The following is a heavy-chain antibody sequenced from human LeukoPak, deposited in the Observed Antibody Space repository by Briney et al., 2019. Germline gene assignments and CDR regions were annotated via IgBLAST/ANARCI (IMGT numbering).Heavy chain of an antibody. J-gene: IGHJ4*02. D-gene: IGHD3-3*01. CDR1: GFTFTSSA. Sequence: EASVKVSCKASGFTFTSSAMQWVRQARGQRLEWIGWIVVGSGNTNYAQKFQERVTITRDMSTSTAYMELSSLRSEDTAVYYCAAGPVTIFGMAPYWGQGTLVTVSS. V-gene: IGHV1-58*02. CDR2: IVVGSGNT. CDR3: AAGPVTIFGMAPY.